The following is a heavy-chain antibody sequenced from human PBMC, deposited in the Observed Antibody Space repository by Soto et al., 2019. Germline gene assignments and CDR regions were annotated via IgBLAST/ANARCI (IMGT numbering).Heavy chain of an antibody. J-gene: IGHJ5*02. D-gene: IGHD1-26*01. Sequence: ASVKVSCKASGYTFTGYYVNWARQAPGQGLELMGWINPDNGVTTYAQKFQGRVTLSRDTSVSTAYMELSSLTSEDTAMYYCARSSGGNFGIIIEGTNWFAPWGQGTLVTVSS. CDR2: INPDNGVT. V-gene: IGHV1-2*02. CDR3: ARSSGGNFGIIIEGTNWFAP. CDR1: GYTFTGYY.